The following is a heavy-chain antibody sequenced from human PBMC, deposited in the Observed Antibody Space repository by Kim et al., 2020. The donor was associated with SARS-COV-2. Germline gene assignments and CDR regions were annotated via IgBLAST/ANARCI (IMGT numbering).Heavy chain of an antibody. V-gene: IGHV1-69*13. D-gene: IGHD1-1*01. CDR1: GGTFSSYA. J-gene: IGHJ6*02. Sequence: SVKVSCKASGGTFSSYAISWVRQAPGQGLEWMGGIIPIFGTANYAQKFQGRVTITADESTSTAYMELSSLRSEDTAVYYCARDELSTGLKNAVRLKTGIYYYGMDVWGQGTTVTVSS. CDR2: IIPIFGTA. CDR3: ARDELSTGLKNAVRLKTGIYYYGMDV.